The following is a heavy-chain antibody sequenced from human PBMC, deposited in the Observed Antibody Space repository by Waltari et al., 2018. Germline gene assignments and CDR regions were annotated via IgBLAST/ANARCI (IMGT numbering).Heavy chain of an antibody. CDR1: GNTFINYW. CDR3: ARDRPFGDFWSAYYPTGYHYGLDV. J-gene: IGHJ6*02. Sequence: QVPLAQSGPEVKKPGSSMTVSCKASGNTFINYWMHWVLPPPGLGLEWMGWISAYNDNTNYAQKFQGRLTMTTDKSTSTASMELTSLSSDDTAVYYCARDRPFGDFWSAYYPTGYHYGLDVWGQGTTVTVTS. CDR2: ISAYNDNT. V-gene: IGHV1-18*04. D-gene: IGHD3-3*01.